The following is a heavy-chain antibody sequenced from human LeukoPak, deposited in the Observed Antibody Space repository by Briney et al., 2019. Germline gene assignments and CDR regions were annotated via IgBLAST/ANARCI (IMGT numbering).Heavy chain of an antibody. CDR1: GGSISSGDYY. V-gene: IGHV4-30-4*01. CDR2: IYYSGST. Sequence: SETLFLTCTVSGGSISSGDYYWSWIRQPPGKGLEWIGYIYYSGSTYYNPSLKSRVTISVDTSKNQFSLKLSSVTAADTAVYYCARLKDDILTGTLRAFDYWGQGTLVTVSS. J-gene: IGHJ4*02. CDR3: ARLKDDILTGTLRAFDY. D-gene: IGHD3-9*01.